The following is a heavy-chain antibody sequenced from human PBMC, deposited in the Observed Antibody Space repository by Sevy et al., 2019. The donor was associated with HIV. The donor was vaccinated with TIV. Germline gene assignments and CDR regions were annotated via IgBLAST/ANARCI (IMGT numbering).Heavy chain of an antibody. CDR1: GFTFSSYW. CDR2: IKQDGSEK. V-gene: IGHV3-7*01. J-gene: IGHJ6*02. D-gene: IGHD3-9*01. CDR3: ARELLRYFDWLEAPYGMDV. Sequence: GGSLRLSCAASGFTFSSYWMGWVRQAPGKGLEWVANIKQDGSEKYYVDSVKGRFTISRDNAKNSLYLQMNSLRAEDTAVYYCARELLRYFDWLEAPYGMDVWGQGTTVTVSS.